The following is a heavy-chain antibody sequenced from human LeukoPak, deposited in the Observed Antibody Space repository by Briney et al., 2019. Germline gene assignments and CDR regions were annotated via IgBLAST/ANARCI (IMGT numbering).Heavy chain of an antibody. CDR1: GYSFTSYW. CDR3: ASPSLYYYDSSGWGGMDV. J-gene: IGHJ6*02. Sequence: GESLKISCKGSGYSFTSYWIGWVRQMPGKGLEWMGIIYPGDSDTRYSPSFQGQVTISADESISTAYLQWSSLKASDTAMYYCASPSLYYYDSSGWGGMDVWGQGTTVTVSS. V-gene: IGHV5-51*01. D-gene: IGHD3-22*01. CDR2: IYPGDSDT.